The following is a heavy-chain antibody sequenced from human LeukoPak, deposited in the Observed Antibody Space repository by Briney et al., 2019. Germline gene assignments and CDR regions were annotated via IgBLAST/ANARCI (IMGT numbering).Heavy chain of an antibody. Sequence: PSETLSLTCTVSGGSISSYYWSWIRQPPGKGLEWIGYIYYSGSTNYDPSLKSRVTIPVDTSKNQFSLKLSSVTAADTAVYYCARSTYYYGSGSYLFDYWGQGTLVTVSS. CDR2: IYYSGST. V-gene: IGHV4-59*01. D-gene: IGHD3-10*01. CDR1: GGSISSYY. J-gene: IGHJ4*02. CDR3: ARSTYYYGSGSYLFDY.